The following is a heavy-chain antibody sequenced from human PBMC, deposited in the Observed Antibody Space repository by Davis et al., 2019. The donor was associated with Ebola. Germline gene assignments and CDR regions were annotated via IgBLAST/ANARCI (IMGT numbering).Heavy chain of an antibody. V-gene: IGHV3-7*01. CDR1: GFTFSSYW. J-gene: IGHJ5*02. Sequence: GESLKISCAASGFTFSSYWMSWVRQAPGKGLEWVANIKQDGSEKYYVDSVKGRFTISRDNAKNPLYLQMNSLRAEDTAVYYCARERMATITSWGQGTLVTVSS. CDR2: IKQDGSEK. CDR3: ARERMATITS. D-gene: IGHD5-24*01.